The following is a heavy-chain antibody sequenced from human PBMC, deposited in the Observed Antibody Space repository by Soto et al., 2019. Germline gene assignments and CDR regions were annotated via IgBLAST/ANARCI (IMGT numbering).Heavy chain of an antibody. J-gene: IGHJ5*02. CDR2: IILIFGTA. Sequence: ASVKVSRKAPGYTFTSYRISWVRQAPVQGLEWMGGIILIFGTANYAQKFQGRVTITADESTSTAYMELSSLRSEDTAVYYCARDHNSSGYAWGQGTLVTVSS. V-gene: IGHV1-69*13. CDR3: ARDHNSSGYA. D-gene: IGHD3-22*01. CDR1: GYTFTSYR.